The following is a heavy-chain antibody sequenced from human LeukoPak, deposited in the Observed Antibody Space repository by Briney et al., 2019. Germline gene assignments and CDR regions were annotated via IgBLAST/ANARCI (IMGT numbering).Heavy chain of an antibody. Sequence: GGSLRLSCTASGFTFSSLAMTWVRQAPGKGLEWVSTIRSNGDTTYNADSVKGRFTISRDNAKNSLYLQMNSLRAEDTAVYYCAREVGSSGWYQKGYFDYWGQGTLVTVSS. D-gene: IGHD6-19*01. CDR1: GFTFSSLA. J-gene: IGHJ4*02. V-gene: IGHV3-21*04. CDR3: AREVGSSGWYQKGYFDY. CDR2: IRSNGDTT.